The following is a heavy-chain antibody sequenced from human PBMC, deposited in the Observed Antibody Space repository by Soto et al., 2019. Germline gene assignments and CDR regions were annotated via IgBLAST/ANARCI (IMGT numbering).Heavy chain of an antibody. CDR1: GAAISRYY. Sequence: QVRLQASGPGLVKPSETLSLTCTVSGAAISRYYWSWIRQPPGKGLEWIGYLYNTGSTIYNPSLKSRVTISVDTSKNQFSLEMNCVTAADTAVYYCARDLWRYCGVDCYPMGVWGQGTTVTVSS. CDR3: ARDLWRYCGVDCYPMGV. CDR2: LYNTGST. V-gene: IGHV4-59*01. D-gene: IGHD2-21*02. J-gene: IGHJ6*02.